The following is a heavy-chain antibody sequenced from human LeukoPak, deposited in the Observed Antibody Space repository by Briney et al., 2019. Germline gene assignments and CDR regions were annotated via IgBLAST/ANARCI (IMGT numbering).Heavy chain of an antibody. CDR3: ATWSDSSGWPMFDY. D-gene: IGHD6-19*01. CDR2: FDPEDGET. J-gene: IGHJ4*02. V-gene: IGHV1-24*01. Sequence: GASVKVSCKVSGYTLTGLSMHWVRQAPGKGLEWMGGFDPEDGETIYAQKFQGRVTMTEDTSTDTAYMELSSLRSEDTAVYYCATWSDSSGWPMFDYWGQGTLVTVSS. CDR1: GYTLTGLS.